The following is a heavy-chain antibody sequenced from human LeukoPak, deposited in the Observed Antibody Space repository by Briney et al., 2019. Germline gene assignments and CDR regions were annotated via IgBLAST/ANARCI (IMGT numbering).Heavy chain of an antibody. J-gene: IGHJ4*02. V-gene: IGHV1-18*01. CDR1: GYTFTSYG. Sequence: GASVKVSCKASGYTFTSYGISWVRQAPGQGLEWMGWISAYNGNTNYAQKLQGRVTVTTDTSTSTAYMELRSLRSDDTAVYYCAVPTTYYYDSSEDYWGQGTLVTVSS. CDR3: AVPTTYYYDSSEDY. D-gene: IGHD3-22*01. CDR2: ISAYNGNT.